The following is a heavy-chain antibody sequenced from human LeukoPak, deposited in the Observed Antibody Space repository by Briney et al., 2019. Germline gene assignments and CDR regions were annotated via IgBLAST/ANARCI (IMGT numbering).Heavy chain of an antibody. V-gene: IGHV3-9*03. D-gene: IGHD2-2*01. CDR2: ISWNSGSI. Sequence: GGSLRLSCAASGFTFDDYAMHWVRQAPGKGLEWVSGISWNSGSIGYADSVKGRFTISRDNAKNSLYLQMNSLRAEDMALYYCAKGYCSSTSCYTFDYWGQGTLVTVFS. J-gene: IGHJ4*02. CDR1: GFTFDDYA. CDR3: AKGYCSSTSCYTFDY.